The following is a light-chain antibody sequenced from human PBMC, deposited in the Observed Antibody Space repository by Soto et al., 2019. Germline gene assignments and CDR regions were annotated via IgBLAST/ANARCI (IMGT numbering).Light chain of an antibody. Sequence: DIQMTQSPSTLSGSVGDRVTITCRASQTISSWLAWYQQKPGKAPKLLIYKASTLKSGVPSRSSGSGSGTEFTLTISSLQPDDFATYYCQHYNSYSEAFGQGTNVDIK. CDR1: QTISSW. CDR2: KAS. CDR3: QHYNSYSEA. J-gene: IGKJ1*01. V-gene: IGKV1-5*03.